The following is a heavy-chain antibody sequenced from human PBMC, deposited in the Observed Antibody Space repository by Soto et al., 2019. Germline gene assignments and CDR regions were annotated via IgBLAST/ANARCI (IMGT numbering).Heavy chain of an antibody. CDR1: GYSFTSYW. Sequence: GESLKISCKGSGYSFTSYWIGWVRQMPGKGLEWMGIIYPGDSDTRYCPSFQGQVTISADKSISTAYLQWSSLKASDTAMYYCARAYYYGSGSYYPSYGMDVWGQGTTVTVSS. CDR2: IYPGDSDT. CDR3: ARAYYYGSGSYYPSYGMDV. J-gene: IGHJ6*02. D-gene: IGHD3-10*01. V-gene: IGHV5-51*01.